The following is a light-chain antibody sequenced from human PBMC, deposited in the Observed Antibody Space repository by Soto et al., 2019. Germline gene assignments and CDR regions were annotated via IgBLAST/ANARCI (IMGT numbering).Light chain of an antibody. CDR1: SSDVGSYNL. V-gene: IGLV2-23*01. Sequence: QSALTXPASVSGSPGQSITISCTGTSSDVGSYNLVSWYQQHPGKAPKLMIYEGSKRPSGVSNRFSGSKSGNTASLTISGLQAEDEADYYCCSYAGSSTHYVFGTGTKVTVL. CDR3: CSYAGSSTHYV. J-gene: IGLJ1*01. CDR2: EGS.